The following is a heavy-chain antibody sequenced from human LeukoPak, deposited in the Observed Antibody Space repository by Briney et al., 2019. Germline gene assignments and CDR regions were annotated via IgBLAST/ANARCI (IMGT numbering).Heavy chain of an antibody. Sequence: SETLSLTCAAYGGSFSGYYWSWIRQPPGKGLEWIGEINHSGSTNYNSSLKSRVTISVDTSKNQFSLKLSSVTAADTAVYYCARGSGYYYDSSGLSGHGGHKRAFDIWGQGTMVTVSS. V-gene: IGHV4-34*01. D-gene: IGHD3-22*01. CDR2: INHSGST. CDR1: GGSFSGYY. CDR3: ARGSGYYYDSSGLSGHGGHKRAFDI. J-gene: IGHJ3*02.